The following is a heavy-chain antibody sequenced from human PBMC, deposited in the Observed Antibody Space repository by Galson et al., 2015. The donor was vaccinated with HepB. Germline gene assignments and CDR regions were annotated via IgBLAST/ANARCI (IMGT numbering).Heavy chain of an antibody. D-gene: IGHD6-19*01. CDR1: GYIFMKYG. J-gene: IGHJ4*02. Sequence: SVKVSCKASGYIFMKYGITWVRQAPGQGLEWMGWISVFTGKTNSAQNLQDRVTLTTDTSTSTAYMELRSLRSEDTAMYYCARGVAVADWYYFDYWGQGTLVTVPS. CDR3: ARGVAVADWYYFDY. CDR2: ISVFTGKT. V-gene: IGHV1-18*01.